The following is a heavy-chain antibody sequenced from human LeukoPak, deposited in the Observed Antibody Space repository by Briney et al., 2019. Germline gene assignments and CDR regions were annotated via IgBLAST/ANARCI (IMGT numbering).Heavy chain of an antibody. Sequence: SETLSLTCTVSGGSISSYYWSWIRQPPGKGLEWIGYIYYSGSTNYNPSLKSRVTISVDTTKNQFSLKLSSVTAADTAVYYCAKGYSNTWYYFDYWGQGTLVTVSS. V-gene: IGHV4-59*01. D-gene: IGHD6-13*01. J-gene: IGHJ4*02. CDR1: GGSISSYY. CDR3: AKGYSNTWYYFDY. CDR2: IYYSGST.